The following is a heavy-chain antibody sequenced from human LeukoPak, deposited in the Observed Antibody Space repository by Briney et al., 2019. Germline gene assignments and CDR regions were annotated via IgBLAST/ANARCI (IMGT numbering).Heavy chain of an antibody. V-gene: IGHV4-34*01. CDR2: INHSGST. J-gene: IGHJ4*02. D-gene: IGHD3-3*01. CDR1: GGSFSGYY. Sequence: SETLSLTCAVYGGSFSGYYWSWIRQPPGKGLEWIGEINHSGSTNYNPSLKSRVTISVDTSKNQFSLKLSSVTAADTAVYHCARGYYDFWSGYFDYWGQGTLVTVSS. CDR3: ARGYYDFWSGYFDY.